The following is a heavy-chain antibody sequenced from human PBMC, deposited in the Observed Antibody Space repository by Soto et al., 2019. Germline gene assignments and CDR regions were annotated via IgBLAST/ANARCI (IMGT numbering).Heavy chain of an antibody. Sequence: QVQLVQSGAEVKKPGSSVKVSCKASGGTVSSYAISWVRQAPGQGLEWMGGIIPIFGTANYAQKFQGRVTITADASTSTAYRERSRLRPEDTAVYYWARDPYYGGDRGHFDYWGQGTLVTVSS. CDR2: IIPIFGTA. J-gene: IGHJ4*02. CDR1: GGTVSSYA. D-gene: IGHD2-21*02. V-gene: IGHV1-69*12. CDR3: ARDPYYGGDRGHFDY.